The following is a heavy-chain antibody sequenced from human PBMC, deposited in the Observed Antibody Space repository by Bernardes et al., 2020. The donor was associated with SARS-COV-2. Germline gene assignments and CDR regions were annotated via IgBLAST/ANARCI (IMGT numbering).Heavy chain of an antibody. D-gene: IGHD2-15*01. Sequence: WGSLSLTCAGSGFAISDGCLAWVRQAPGQGLEWVGNIKRYGSETYYVDSVKDRFIISRDNAKNLVFLQMNSVQAEDTAIFYCAWAAGMDVWGQGTMVTVSS. J-gene: IGHJ6*02. CDR2: IKRYGSET. CDR3: AWAAGMDV. CDR1: GFAISDGC. V-gene: IGHV3-7*03.